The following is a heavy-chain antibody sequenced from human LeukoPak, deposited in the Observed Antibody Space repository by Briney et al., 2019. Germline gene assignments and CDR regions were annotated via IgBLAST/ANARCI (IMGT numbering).Heavy chain of an antibody. CDR3: AKDRRFGELLSVFDY. CDR2: IIGSGGST. Sequence: GGSLRLSCAASGFTFSSYAMSWVRQAPGKGLEWVSAIIGSGGSTYYADSVKGLFTISRDNSKNTLYLQMNSLRAEDTAVYYCAKDRRFGELLSVFDYWGQGTLVTVSS. D-gene: IGHD3-10*01. V-gene: IGHV3-23*01. CDR1: GFTFSSYA. J-gene: IGHJ4*02.